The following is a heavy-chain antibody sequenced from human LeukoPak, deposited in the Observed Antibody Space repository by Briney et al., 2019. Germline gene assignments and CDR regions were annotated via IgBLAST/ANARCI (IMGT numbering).Heavy chain of an antibody. Sequence: SQTLSLTCAVSGGSISSGGYSWSWIRQPPGKGPEWIGYIYHSGSTYYNPSLKSRVTISVDRSKNQFSLKLSSVTAADTAVYYCASVFDWTFDYWGQGTLVTVSS. CDR3: ASVFDWTFDY. D-gene: IGHD3-9*01. V-gene: IGHV4-30-2*01. J-gene: IGHJ4*02. CDR2: IYHSGST. CDR1: GGSISSGGYS.